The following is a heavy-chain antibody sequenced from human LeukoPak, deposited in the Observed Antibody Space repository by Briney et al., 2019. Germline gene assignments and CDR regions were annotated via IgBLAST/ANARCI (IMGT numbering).Heavy chain of an antibody. Sequence: GGSLRLSCATSGFSFGSFWMSWVRQAPGKGLEWVASMNQGGSEKTYVDSVKGRFTISRDNAKNSLYLQMNSLRAEDTALYYCARLGSNYYYYYMDVWGKGTTVTVSS. CDR2: MNQGGSEK. CDR3: ARLGSNYYYYYMDV. J-gene: IGHJ6*03. D-gene: IGHD6-13*01. V-gene: IGHV3-7*03. CDR1: GFSFGSFW.